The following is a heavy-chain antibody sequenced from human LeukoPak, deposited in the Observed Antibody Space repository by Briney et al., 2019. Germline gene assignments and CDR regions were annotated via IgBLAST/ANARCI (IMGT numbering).Heavy chain of an antibody. CDR1: GYTFTSYY. J-gene: IGHJ3*02. CDR3: ARATYYDSSGSSNNDAFDI. V-gene: IGHV1-46*01. CDR2: INPSGGST. D-gene: IGHD3-22*01. Sequence: ASVKVSCKASGYTFTSYYMHWVLQAPGQGLEWMGIINPSGGSTSYAQKFQGRVTMTRDTSTSTVYMELSSLRSEDTAVYYCARATYYDSSGSSNNDAFDIWGQGTMVTVSS.